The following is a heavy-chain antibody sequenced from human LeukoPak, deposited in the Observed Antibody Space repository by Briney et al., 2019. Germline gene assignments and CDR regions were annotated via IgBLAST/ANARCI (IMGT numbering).Heavy chain of an antibody. CDR3: ARGRSITLLRGVAMSDGFDI. J-gene: IGHJ3*02. V-gene: IGHV3-21*01. CDR2: IDTSASYK. Sequence: GGSLRLSCAASGFTFSTYSMNWVRQAPGKGLEWVSFIDTSASYKYYGESMKGRFTISRDNAKKSLYLQMNGLRADDTAVYYCARGRSITLLRGVAMSDGFDIWGQGTMVAVSP. CDR1: GFTFSTYS. D-gene: IGHD3-10*01.